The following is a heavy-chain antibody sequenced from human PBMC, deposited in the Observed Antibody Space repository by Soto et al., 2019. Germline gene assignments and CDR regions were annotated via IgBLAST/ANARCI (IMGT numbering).Heavy chain of an antibody. J-gene: IGHJ5*02. CDR3: AKAPYSSSWNNWFDP. V-gene: IGHV3-23*01. CDR2: ISGSGGST. CDR1: GFTFSSYA. Sequence: GGSLRLSCAASGFTFSSYAMSWVRQAPGKGLEWVSAISGSGGSTYYADSVKGRFTISRDNSKNTLYLQMNSLRAEDTAVYYCAKAPYSSSWNNWFDPWGQGTLVTVSS. D-gene: IGHD6-13*01.